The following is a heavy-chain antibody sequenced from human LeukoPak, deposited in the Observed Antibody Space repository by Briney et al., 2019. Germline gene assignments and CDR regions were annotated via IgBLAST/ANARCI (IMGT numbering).Heavy chain of an antibody. Sequence: GGSLRLSCAASGFTFSSYGMHWVRQAPGKGLEWVAVILYDGSNKYYADSVKGRFTISRDNSKNTLFLQMNSLRAEDTAVYYCARAPTGDSSGYYDYWGQGTLVTVSS. CDR1: GFTFSSYG. CDR2: ILYDGSNK. D-gene: IGHD3-22*01. CDR3: ARAPTGDSSGYYDY. J-gene: IGHJ4*02. V-gene: IGHV3-30*03.